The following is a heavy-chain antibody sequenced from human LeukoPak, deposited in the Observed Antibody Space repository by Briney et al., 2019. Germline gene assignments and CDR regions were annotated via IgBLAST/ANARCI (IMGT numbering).Heavy chain of an antibody. J-gene: IGHJ4*02. CDR1: GFTVSSYA. CDR3: AREGLDCSSTSCYKPVDY. CDR2: ISYDGSNK. Sequence: GGSLRLSCAAYGFTVSSYAMHWVRQAPGKGLEWVAVISYDGSNKYYADSVKGRFTISRDNSKNTLYLQMNSLRAEDTAVYYCAREGLDCSSTSCYKPVDYWGQGTLVTVSS. D-gene: IGHD2-2*02. V-gene: IGHV3-30-3*01.